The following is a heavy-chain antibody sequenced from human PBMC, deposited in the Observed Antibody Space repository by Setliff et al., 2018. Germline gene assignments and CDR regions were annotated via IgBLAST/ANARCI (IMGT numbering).Heavy chain of an antibody. CDR3: ARHSNCNRLAYYDIDV. J-gene: IGHJ6*03. D-gene: IGHD2-15*01. CDR2: IYYSGGT. Sequence: PSETLSLTCTVSGGPISSDNYFWGWSRQPPGKGLEWIASIYYSGGTYYNPSLTSRVTIVIDTSRNLFSLSLTSVTAADTAFYYCARHSNCNRLAYYDIDVWGKGTTVTVSS. V-gene: IGHV4-39*01. CDR1: GGPISSDNYF.